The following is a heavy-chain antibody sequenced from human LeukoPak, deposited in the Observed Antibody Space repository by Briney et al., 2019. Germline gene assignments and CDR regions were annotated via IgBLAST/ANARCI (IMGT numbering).Heavy chain of an antibody. Sequence: ASETLSLTCSVSGYSISSGYYWGWIRQPPGKGLEWIGSIYHIGSTYYNPSLKSRVTISVDTSKNQFSLKLSSVTAADTAVYYCARDSRVGYSSGWYVGYNWFDPWGQGTLVTVSS. V-gene: IGHV4-38-2*02. CDR3: ARDSRVGYSSGWYVGYNWFDP. CDR1: GYSISSGYY. D-gene: IGHD6-19*01. CDR2: IYHIGST. J-gene: IGHJ5*02.